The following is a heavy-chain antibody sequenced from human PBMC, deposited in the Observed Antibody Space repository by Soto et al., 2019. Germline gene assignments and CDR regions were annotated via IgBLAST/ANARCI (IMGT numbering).Heavy chain of an antibody. CDR2: IIPIFGTA. CDR3: ASQGQSGSYTTLYYGMDV. CDR1: GGTFSSYA. D-gene: IGHD1-26*01. Sequence: SVKVSCKASGGTFSSYAISWVRQAPGQGLEWMGGIIPIFGTANYAQKFQGRVTITADESTSTAYMELSSLRSEETAVYYCASQGQSGSYTTLYYGMDVWGQGTTVTVSS. V-gene: IGHV1-69*13. J-gene: IGHJ6*02.